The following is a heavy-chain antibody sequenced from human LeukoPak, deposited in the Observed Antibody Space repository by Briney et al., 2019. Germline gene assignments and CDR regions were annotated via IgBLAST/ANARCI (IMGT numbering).Heavy chain of an antibody. V-gene: IGHV3-23*01. CDR2: ISGSGGST. CDR1: GFTFSSYA. J-gene: IGHJ6*02. CDR3: ARDKNYYYGMDV. Sequence: GGSLRLSCAASGFTFSSYAMSWVRQAPGKGLEWVSAISGSGGSTYYADSEKGRFTISRDNAKNSLYLQMNSLRAEDTAVYYCARDKNYYYGMDVWGQGTTVTVSS.